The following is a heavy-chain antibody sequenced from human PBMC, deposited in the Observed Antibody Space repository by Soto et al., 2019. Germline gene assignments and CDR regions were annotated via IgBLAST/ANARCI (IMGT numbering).Heavy chain of an antibody. CDR2: INHSGST. D-gene: IGHD3-3*01. CDR3: ASGWGQGYDFWSGYPYGMDV. J-gene: IGHJ6*02. Sequence: SETLSLTCAVYGGSFSGYYWSWIRQPPGKGLEWIGEINHSGSTNYNPSLKSRVTISVDTSKNQFSLKLSSVTAADTAVYYCASGWGQGYDFWSGYPYGMDVWGQGTTVTVSS. V-gene: IGHV4-34*01. CDR1: GGSFSGYY.